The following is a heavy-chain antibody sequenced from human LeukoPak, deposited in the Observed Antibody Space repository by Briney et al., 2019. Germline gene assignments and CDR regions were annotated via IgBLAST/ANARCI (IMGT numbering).Heavy chain of an antibody. CDR3: ARWMGVLVPAATWFDP. CDR2: INLISCGT. V-gene: IGHV1-2*02. J-gene: IGHJ5*02. D-gene: IGHD2-2*01. Sequence: GASVTVSCKASGYTFTGYYMHWVRQAPGQGLEWMGWINLISCGTNYAQKFQGRVTMTRDTSISTVYMELSRLRSDDTAVYYCARWMGVLVPAATWFDPWGQGTLVTVSS. CDR1: GYTFTGYY.